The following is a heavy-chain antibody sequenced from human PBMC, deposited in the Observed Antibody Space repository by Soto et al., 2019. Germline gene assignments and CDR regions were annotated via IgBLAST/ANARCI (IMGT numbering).Heavy chain of an antibody. CDR2: VSYDGSKQ. J-gene: IGHJ4*02. CDR3: ARDRVYYYDNSGYYNFDY. V-gene: IGHV3-30-3*01. Sequence: QVQLVESGGGVVQPGRSLRVSCAASGFTFSNYAMHWVRQAPGKGLEWVAVVSYDGSKQFYADSVEGRFTISRDSSKSTLYLHMDNLRDGDTAVYYCARDRVYYYDNSGYYNFDYWGQGTLVTVSS. D-gene: IGHD3-22*01. CDR1: GFTFSNYA.